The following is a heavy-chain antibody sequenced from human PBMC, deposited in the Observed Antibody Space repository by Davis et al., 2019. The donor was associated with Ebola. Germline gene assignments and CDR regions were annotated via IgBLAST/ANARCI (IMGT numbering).Heavy chain of an antibody. CDR2: IVPRDSDA. Sequence: GESLKISCHSSGYIYINYWIAWVRQMPGKGLEWMGIIVPRDSDARYSPSFQGQVTVSADTSNTTAYLQWSSLKASDSAIYYCARGCGGLYHYCYNGLDVWGQGTTVTVSS. V-gene: IGHV5-51*01. CDR1: GYIYINYW. CDR3: ARGCGGLYHYCYNGLDV. J-gene: IGHJ6*01. D-gene: IGHD2-21*01.